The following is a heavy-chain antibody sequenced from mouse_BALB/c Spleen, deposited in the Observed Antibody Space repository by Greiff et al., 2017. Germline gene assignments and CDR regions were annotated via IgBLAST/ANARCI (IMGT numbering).Heavy chain of an antibody. Sequence: EVKLMESGGGLVKPGGSLKLSCAASGFTFSSYTMSWVRQTPEKRLEWVATISSGGSYTYYPDSVKGRFTISRDNAKNTLYLQMSSLKSEDTAMYYCTRDAGNYGGYFDYWGQGTTLTVSS. CDR1: GFTFSSYT. CDR2: ISSGGSYT. D-gene: IGHD2-1*01. V-gene: IGHV5-6-4*01. CDR3: TRDAGNYGGYFDY. J-gene: IGHJ2*01.